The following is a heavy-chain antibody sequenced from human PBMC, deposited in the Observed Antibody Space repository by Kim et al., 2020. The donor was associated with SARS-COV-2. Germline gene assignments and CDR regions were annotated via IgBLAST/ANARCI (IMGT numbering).Heavy chain of an antibody. CDR3: ARGLRLGYGGFDY. J-gene: IGHJ4*02. CDR2: INHSGST. V-gene: IGHV4-34*01. CDR1: GGSFSGYY. Sequence: SETLSLTCAVYGGSFSGYYWSWIRQPPGKGLEWIGEINHSGSTNYNPSLKSRVTISVDTSKNQFSLKLSSVTAADTAVYYCARGLRLGYGGFDYWGQGTL. D-gene: IGHD4-17*01.